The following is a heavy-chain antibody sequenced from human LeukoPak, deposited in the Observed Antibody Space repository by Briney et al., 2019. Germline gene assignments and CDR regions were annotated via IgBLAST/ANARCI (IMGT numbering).Heavy chain of an antibody. CDR1: GFTFSSYS. Sequence: GGSLRLSCAASGFTFSSYSMNWVRQAPGKGLEWVSYISSSSSTIYYADSVKGRFTISRDNAKNSLYLQMNSLRAEDTAVYYCARDGTVTIFGVVINGPFDYWGQGTLVTVSS. CDR3: ARDGTVTIFGVVINGPFDY. CDR2: ISSSSSTI. D-gene: IGHD3-3*01. V-gene: IGHV3-48*01. J-gene: IGHJ4*02.